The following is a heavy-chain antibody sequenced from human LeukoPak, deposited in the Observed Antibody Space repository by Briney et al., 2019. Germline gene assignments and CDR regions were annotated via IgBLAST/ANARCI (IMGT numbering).Heavy chain of an antibody. D-gene: IGHD6-13*01. J-gene: IGHJ3*02. Sequence: SETLSLTCTVSGGSISSGGYYWSWIRQHPGKGLEWIGYIYYSGSTYYNPSLKSRVTISVDTSKNQFSLKLSSVTAADTAVHYCARGESSSWYIRAFDIWGQGTMVTVSS. CDR3: ARGESSSWYIRAFDI. CDR2: IYYSGST. CDR1: GGSISSGGYY. V-gene: IGHV4-31*03.